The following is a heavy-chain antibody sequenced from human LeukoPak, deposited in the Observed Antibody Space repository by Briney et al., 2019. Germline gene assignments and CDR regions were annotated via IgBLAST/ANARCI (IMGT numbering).Heavy chain of an antibody. V-gene: IGHV1-69*05. CDR3: ARGTVEMATTIALDY. J-gene: IGHJ4*02. Sequence: ASVKISCKXSGGTFSSYAISWVRQAPGQGLEWMGEIIPIFGTANYAQKFQGRVTITTDESTSTAYMELSSLRSEDTAVYYCARGTVEMATTIALDYWGQGTLVTVSS. CDR1: GGTFSSYA. CDR2: IIPIFGTA. D-gene: IGHD5-24*01.